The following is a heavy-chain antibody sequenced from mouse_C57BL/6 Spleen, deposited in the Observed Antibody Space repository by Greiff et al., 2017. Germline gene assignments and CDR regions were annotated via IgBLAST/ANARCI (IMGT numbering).Heavy chain of an antibody. V-gene: IGHV1-39*01. CDR3: ADWDGGFAY. J-gene: IGHJ3*01. CDR1: GYSFTDYN. D-gene: IGHD4-1*01. Sequence: ELKLQESGPGLVKPGASVKISCKASGYSFTDYNMNWVKQSNGKSLEWIGVINPNSGTTSYNQKFKGNATLTVYQSSSTAYMQLNSLTSEDSAVYYCADWDGGFAYWGQGTLVTVSA. CDR2: INPNSGTT.